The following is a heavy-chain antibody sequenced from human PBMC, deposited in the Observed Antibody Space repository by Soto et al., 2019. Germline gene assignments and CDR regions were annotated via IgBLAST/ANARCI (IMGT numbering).Heavy chain of an antibody. CDR2: IYYSGST. CDR3: MLGSGWKDFDY. Sequence: SETLSLTCTVSGGSISGSSYCWGWIRQPPGKGLEWIGNIYYSGSTYYNPSLKSRVTISVDTSKNQFSLKLSSVTAADTAVYYCMLGSGWKDFDYWGQGTLVTV. J-gene: IGHJ4*02. CDR1: GGSISGSSYC. D-gene: IGHD3-22*01. V-gene: IGHV4-39*01.